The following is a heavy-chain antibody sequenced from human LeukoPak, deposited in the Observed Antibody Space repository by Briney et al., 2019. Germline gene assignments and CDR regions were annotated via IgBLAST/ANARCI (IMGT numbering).Heavy chain of an antibody. CDR3: ARDAGGYDFKY. CDR1: GGTFSSYT. V-gene: IGHV1-69*13. D-gene: IGHD5-12*01. Sequence: GASVKVSCKASGGTFSSYTISWVRQAPGQGLEWMGGIIPIFGTANYAQKFQGRVTITADESTSTAYMELSSLRSEDTAVYYCARDAGGYDFKYWGQGTLVTVSS. J-gene: IGHJ4*02. CDR2: IIPIFGTA.